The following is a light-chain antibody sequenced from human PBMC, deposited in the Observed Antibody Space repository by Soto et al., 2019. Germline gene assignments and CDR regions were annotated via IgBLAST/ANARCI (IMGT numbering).Light chain of an antibody. CDR1: SSKFGAGYD. Sequence: QSVLTQPPPVSWAPGERGTISCTGGSSKFGAGYDAHWYQQLPGTAPKLLLSGNNNRPSGVPDRFSGSKSGTSASLAITGLQADDEADYYCQSFDTMTASYVFGTGTKVTVL. CDR2: GNN. J-gene: IGLJ1*01. CDR3: QSFDTMTASYV. V-gene: IGLV1-40*01.